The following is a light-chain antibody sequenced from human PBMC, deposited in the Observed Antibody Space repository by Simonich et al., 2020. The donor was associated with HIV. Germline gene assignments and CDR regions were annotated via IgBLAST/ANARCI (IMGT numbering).Light chain of an antibody. Sequence: EIVMTQSPATLSVSPGERATLSCRASQSVRSNLVGYQPKPGQAPRLLSYGASTRATGIPARFSGSGSGTEFTLTISSMQSEDFAVYYCQQYGSSPRTFGQGTKVEIK. V-gene: IGKV3-15*01. J-gene: IGKJ1*01. CDR1: QSVRSN. CDR2: GAS. CDR3: QQYGSSPRT.